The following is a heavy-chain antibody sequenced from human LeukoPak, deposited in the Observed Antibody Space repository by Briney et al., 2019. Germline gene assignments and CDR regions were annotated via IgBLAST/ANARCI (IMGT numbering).Heavy chain of an antibody. Sequence: GASVKVSCKASGYTSTIYPMHWVRQAPGQGLEWMGIINPSGGSTSNAQKFQGRVTMTRDTSTSTVYMELSSLRSEDTAVYYCARGVATNYYYYGMDVWGQGTTVTVSS. V-gene: IGHV1-46*01. D-gene: IGHD5-12*01. CDR2: INPSGGST. CDR3: ARGVATNYYYYGMDV. J-gene: IGHJ6*02. CDR1: GYTSTIYP.